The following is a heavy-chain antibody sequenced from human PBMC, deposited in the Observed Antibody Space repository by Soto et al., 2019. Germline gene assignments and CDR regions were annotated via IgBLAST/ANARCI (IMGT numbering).Heavy chain of an antibody. Sequence: GASVKVSCKASGYTFTNYYMHWVRQAPGQGLEWMGVIHYSGATPTYAQKFQGRVTMARDTSTSTVYVELSSLTSEDTAVYYCAKDLGSYYFFDYWGQGTLVTVSS. CDR2: IHYSGATP. J-gene: IGHJ4*02. V-gene: IGHV1-46*01. CDR3: AKDLGSYYFFDY. D-gene: IGHD3-10*01. CDR1: GYTFTNYY.